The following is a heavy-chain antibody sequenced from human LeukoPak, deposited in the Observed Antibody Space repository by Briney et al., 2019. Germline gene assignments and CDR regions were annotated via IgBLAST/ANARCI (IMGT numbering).Heavy chain of an antibody. CDR1: GGTFSTYP. CDR3: ATPRRPTDYYYYYMNA. D-gene: IGHD4-11*01. Sequence: SVKVSCNLSGGTFSTYPINWGRQAPGPGLEWMGKIIPIFGAPDYAQKFQGRVTITADKSTNTAFMELISVRSDDTAVYYCATPRRPTDYYYYYMNAWGNGTTVTVSS. J-gene: IGHJ6*03. CDR2: IIPIFGAP. V-gene: IGHV1-69*06.